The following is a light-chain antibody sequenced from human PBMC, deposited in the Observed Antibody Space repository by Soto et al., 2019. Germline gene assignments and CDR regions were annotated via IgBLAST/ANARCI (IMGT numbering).Light chain of an antibody. CDR3: AAWDDGLHSYV. CDR2: KTN. CDR1: DYNVGIGY. Sequence: QSVLAQPPRATGTHWQRGSASCRERDYNVGIGYVYWYQQLPGSAPKLLIYKTNQRPSGVPDRFSGSKSGTSASLAISELRTEDEADYYCAAWDDGLHSYVFGTGTKVTV. V-gene: IGLV1-47*01. J-gene: IGLJ1*01.